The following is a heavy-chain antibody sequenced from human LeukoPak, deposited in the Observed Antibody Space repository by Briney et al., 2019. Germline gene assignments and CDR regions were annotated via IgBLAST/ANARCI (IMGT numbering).Heavy chain of an antibody. CDR1: GGSISSYY. D-gene: IGHD5-18*01. CDR2: IFYSGST. V-gene: IGHV4-59*08. CDR3: ARRSPGYSYSIDS. Sequence: SETLSLTCTVSGGSISSYYWNWIRQPPGKGLEWIGYIFYSGSTNYNPSLKSRVTISVDTSKNQFSLNLSSVTAADTAVYYCARRSPGYSYSIDSWGQGTLVTVSS. J-gene: IGHJ4*02.